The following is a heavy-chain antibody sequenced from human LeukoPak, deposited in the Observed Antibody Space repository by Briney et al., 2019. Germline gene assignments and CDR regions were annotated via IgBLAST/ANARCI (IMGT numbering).Heavy chain of an antibody. Sequence: SETLSLTCTVSGGSISSGGYSWSWIRQHPGKGLEWIGYIYYSGSTYYNPSLKSRVTISVDTSKNQFSLKLSSVTAADTAVYYCARGRRYDSSGPYYFDYWGQGTLVTVSS. CDR1: GGSISSGGYS. CDR2: IYYSGST. J-gene: IGHJ4*02. D-gene: IGHD3-22*01. V-gene: IGHV4-31*03. CDR3: ARGRRYDSSGPYYFDY.